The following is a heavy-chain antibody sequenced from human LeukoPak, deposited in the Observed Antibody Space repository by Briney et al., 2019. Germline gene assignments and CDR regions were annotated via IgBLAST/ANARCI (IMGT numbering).Heavy chain of an antibody. CDR3: ASWGATHHYFDS. D-gene: IGHD1-26*01. Sequence: SQTLSLTCTVSGGSISSNSYYWGWIRQPPGKGLEWVGSIYYSGITYYNPSLKSRVTISVDTSKNQFSLKLSSVTAADTAVYYCASWGATHHYFDSWGRGTLVTVSS. J-gene: IGHJ4*02. CDR1: GGSISSNSYY. CDR2: IYYSGIT. V-gene: IGHV4-39*01.